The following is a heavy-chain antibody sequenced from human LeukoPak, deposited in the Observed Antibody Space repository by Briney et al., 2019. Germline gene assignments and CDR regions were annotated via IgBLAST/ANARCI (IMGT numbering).Heavy chain of an antibody. CDR2: ISSSSSYI. J-gene: IGHJ4*02. V-gene: IGHV3-21*01. Sequence: GGSLRLSCAASGFTFSSYSMNWVRQAPGKGLECVSSISSSSSYIYYADSVKGRFTISRDNAKNSLYLQMNSLRAEDTAVYYCAREDHTASVWGYWGQGTLVTVSS. D-gene: IGHD3-16*01. CDR3: AREDHTASVWGY. CDR1: GFTFSSYS.